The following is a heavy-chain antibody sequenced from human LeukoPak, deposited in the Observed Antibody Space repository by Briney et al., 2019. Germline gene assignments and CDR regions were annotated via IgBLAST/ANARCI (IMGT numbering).Heavy chain of an antibody. D-gene: IGHD6-13*01. V-gene: IGHV4-61*02. Sequence: SETLSLTCTVSGGSISSGSYYWSWIRQPAGKGLEWIGRIYTSESTNYNPSLKSRVTISVDTSKNQFSLKLSSVTAADTAVYYCTRAGSSWRDYWGQGTLVTVSS. CDR1: GGSISSGSYY. CDR3: TRAGSSWRDY. CDR2: IYTSEST. J-gene: IGHJ4*02.